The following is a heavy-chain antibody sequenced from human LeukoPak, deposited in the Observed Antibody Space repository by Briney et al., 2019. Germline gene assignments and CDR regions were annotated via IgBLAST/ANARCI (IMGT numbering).Heavy chain of an antibody. CDR2: ISYDGSNK. Sequence: GGSLRLSCAASGFTFSSYAMRWVRQAPGKGLEWVAVISYDGSNKYYADSVKGRFTISRDNSKNTLYLQMNSLRAEDTAVYYCARDASEGVYYYGMDVWGQGTTVTVSS. CDR3: ARDASEGVYYYGMDV. V-gene: IGHV3-30-3*01. J-gene: IGHJ6*02. D-gene: IGHD1-14*01. CDR1: GFTFSSYA.